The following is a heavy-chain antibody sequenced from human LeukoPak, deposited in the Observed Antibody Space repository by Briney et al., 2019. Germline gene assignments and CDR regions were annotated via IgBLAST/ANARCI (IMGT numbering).Heavy chain of an antibody. V-gene: IGHV1-46*01. CDR1: GYRFTSTN. D-gene: IGHD4-17*01. Sequence: ASVKVSCKASGYRFTSTNMHWVRQAPGQGLEWMGLINPTGTYTKYAQKFQGRVSMTRDTSTSTDYMELRSLTSEDSAVYYCARDQSGSTTVTVTTDYWYFDVWGRGTLVTVSS. J-gene: IGHJ2*01. CDR3: ARDQSGSTTVTVTTDYWYFDV. CDR2: INPTGTYT.